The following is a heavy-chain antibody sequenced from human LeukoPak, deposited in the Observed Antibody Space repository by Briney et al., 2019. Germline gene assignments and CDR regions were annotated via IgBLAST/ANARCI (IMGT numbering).Heavy chain of an antibody. Sequence: SETLSLTCTVSGGSISSYYWSWIRQPAGKGLEWIGRIYTSGSTNYNPSLKSRVTMSVDTSRNQFSLKLSSVTAADTAVYYCASDEQWLAFDPWGQGTLVTVSS. CDR1: GGSISSYY. CDR3: ASDEQWLAFDP. D-gene: IGHD6-19*01. J-gene: IGHJ5*02. CDR2: IYTSGST. V-gene: IGHV4-4*07.